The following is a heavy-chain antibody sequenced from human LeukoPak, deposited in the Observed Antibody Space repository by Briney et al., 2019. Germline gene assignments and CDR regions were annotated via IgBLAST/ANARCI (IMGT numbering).Heavy chain of an antibody. J-gene: IGHJ5*02. V-gene: IGHV3-23*01. CDR2: ISGSGDRT. CDR3: AKGNWNDD. Sequence: GGSLGLSCAASGFTFSDSDMSWVRQAPGKGLEWVSGISGSGDRTYNADSVKGRFTISRDNSKNTLYLQMNSLRAEDTAVYYCAKGNWNDDWGQGTPVTVSS. CDR1: GFTFSDSD.